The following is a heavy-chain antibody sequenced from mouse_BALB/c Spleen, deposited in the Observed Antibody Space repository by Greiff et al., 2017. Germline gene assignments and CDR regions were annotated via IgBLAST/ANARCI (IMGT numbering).Heavy chain of an antibody. Sequence: EVQRVESGGGLVKPGGSLKLSCAASGFTFSSYAMSWVRQSPEKRLEWVAEISSGGSYTYYPDTVTGRFTISRDNAKNTLYLEMSSLRSEDTAMYYCASSRSTMITPWFAYWGQGTLVTVSA. CDR3: ASSRSTMITPWFAY. CDR1: GFTFSSYA. CDR2: ISSGGSYT. V-gene: IGHV5-9-4*01. D-gene: IGHD2-4*01. J-gene: IGHJ3*01.